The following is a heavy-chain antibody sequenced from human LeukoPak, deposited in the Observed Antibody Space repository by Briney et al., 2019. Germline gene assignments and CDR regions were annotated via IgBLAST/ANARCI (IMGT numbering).Heavy chain of an antibody. J-gene: IGHJ6*02. CDR1: GGSISSYY. D-gene: IGHD6-6*01. CDR2: IYYSGST. CDR3: ARDRRQLGQQGGFYYYGMDV. V-gene: IGHV4-59*01. Sequence: SETLSLTCTVSGGSISSYYWSWIRQPPGKGLEWIGYIYYSGSTNYNPSLKSRVTISVDTSKNQFSLKLSSVTAADTAVYYCARDRRQLGQQGGFYYYGMDVWGQGTMVTVSS.